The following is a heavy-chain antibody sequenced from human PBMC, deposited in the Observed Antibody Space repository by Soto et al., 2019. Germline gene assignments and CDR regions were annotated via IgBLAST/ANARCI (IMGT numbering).Heavy chain of an antibody. J-gene: IGHJ5*02. D-gene: IGHD3-22*01. CDR3: ARDFDSSGYVMHFDP. Sequence: ASVKVSCKASGYTFTGYYMHWVRQAPGQGLEWMGWINPNSGGTNYAQKFQGRVTMTRDTSISTAYMELSRLRSDDTAVYYCARDFDSSGYVMHFDPWGQGTLVTVSS. CDR1: GYTFTGYY. CDR2: INPNSGGT. V-gene: IGHV1-2*02.